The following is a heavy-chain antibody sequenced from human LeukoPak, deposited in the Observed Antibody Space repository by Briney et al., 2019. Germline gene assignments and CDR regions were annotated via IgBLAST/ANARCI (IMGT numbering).Heavy chain of an antibody. CDR3: ARASSGWYLFDY. Sequence: GGSLRLSCAASGFTFSSYSMNWVRQAPGKGLEWVSSISSSSSYVYYADSVKGRFTISRDNAKNSLYLQMNSLRAEDTAVYYCARASSGWYLFDYWGQGTLVTVSS. V-gene: IGHV3-21*01. J-gene: IGHJ4*02. CDR1: GFTFSSYS. CDR2: ISSSSSYV. D-gene: IGHD6-19*01.